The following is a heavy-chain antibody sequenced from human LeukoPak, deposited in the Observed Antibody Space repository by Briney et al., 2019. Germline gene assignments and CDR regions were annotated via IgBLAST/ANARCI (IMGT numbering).Heavy chain of an antibody. CDR1: GYTFTSYG. Sequence: GASVEVSCKTSGYTFTSYGISWVRQAPGQGLEWMAWISAYNGNTNYAQKFQGRVTMTTDTSTRTAYMELRSLRSDDTAVYYCARDSGYCSGDSCYQSFDYWAREVWSPSPQ. V-gene: IGHV1-18*01. CDR3: ARDSGYCSGDSCYQSFDY. J-gene: IGHJ4*02. D-gene: IGHD2-15*01. CDR2: ISAYNGNT.